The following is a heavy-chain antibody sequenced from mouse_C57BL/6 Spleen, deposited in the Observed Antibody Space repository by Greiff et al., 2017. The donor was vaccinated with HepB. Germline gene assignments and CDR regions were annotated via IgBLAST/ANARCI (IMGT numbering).Heavy chain of an antibody. D-gene: IGHD2-5*01. J-gene: IGHJ3*01. CDR1: GYSITSGYD. Sequence: EVKVEESGPGMVKPSQSLSLTCTVTGYSITSGYDWHWIRHFPGNKLEWMGYISYSGSTNYNPSLKSRISITHDTSKNHFFLKLNSVTTEDTATYYCARDGGRHSKGFAYWGQGTLVTVSA. V-gene: IGHV3-1*01. CDR2: ISYSGST. CDR3: ARDGGRHSKGFAY.